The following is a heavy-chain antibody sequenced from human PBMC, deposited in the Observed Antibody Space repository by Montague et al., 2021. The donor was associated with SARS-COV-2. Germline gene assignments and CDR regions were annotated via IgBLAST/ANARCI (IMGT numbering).Heavy chain of an antibody. Sequence: SETLSLTCAVSGASTNSNSYYWGWIRQPPGKGLDWIGSFYYTGYTCYTPSLKSRVTISGDTSKNQFSLNLTSVTAADTAVYYRARIVCACSGDSCYAVRWGQGTVVTVSS. CDR1: GASTNSNSYY. D-gene: IGHD2-2*01. V-gene: IGHV4-39*01. J-gene: IGHJ4*02. CDR3: ARIVCACSGDSCYAVR. CDR2: FYYTGYT.